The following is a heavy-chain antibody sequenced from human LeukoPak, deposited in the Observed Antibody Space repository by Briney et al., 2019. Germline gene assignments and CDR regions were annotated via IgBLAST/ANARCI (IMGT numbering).Heavy chain of an antibody. CDR1: GYNFAGYY. J-gene: IGHJ4*02. D-gene: IGHD4/OR15-4a*01. V-gene: IGHV1-2*02. CDR2: INPNSGGT. CDR3: ARDRDYGPGYDY. Sequence: ASVKVSCKASGYNFAGYYMHWVRQAPGQGLEWMGWINPNSGGTNYAQKFQGRVTMTRDTSISTAYMELSRLRSDDTAVYYCARDRDYGPGYDYWGQGTLVTVSS.